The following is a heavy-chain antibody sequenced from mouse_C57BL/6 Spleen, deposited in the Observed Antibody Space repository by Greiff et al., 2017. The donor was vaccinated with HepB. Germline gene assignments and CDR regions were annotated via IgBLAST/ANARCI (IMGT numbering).Heavy chain of an antibody. J-gene: IGHJ3*01. CDR1: GYTFTDYE. CDR3: TRRDPLRGGFAY. D-gene: IGHD1-2*01. CDR2: IDPETGGT. Sequence: VKLVESGAELVRPGASVTLSCKASGYTFTDYEMHWVKQTPVHGLEWIGAIDPETGGTAYNQKFKGKAILTADKSSSTAYMELRSLTSEDSAVYYCTRRDPLRGGFAYWGQGTLVTVSA. V-gene: IGHV1-15*01.